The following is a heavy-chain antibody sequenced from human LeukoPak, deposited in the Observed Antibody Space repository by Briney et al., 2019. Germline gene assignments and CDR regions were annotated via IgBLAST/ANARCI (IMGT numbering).Heavy chain of an antibody. J-gene: IGHJ6*03. V-gene: IGHV4-39*01. CDR1: GGSISSSSYY. CDR3: ARHVRITLIRGARGYYHYYMDV. D-gene: IGHD3-10*01. Sequence: SDTLSLTCTVSGGSISSSSYYWGWVRQPPAKGVEWIGNIYYSGSTRYNPSLKSRVTISVDTSKNQFSLKLTSVTAADTTVYYCARHVRITLIRGARGYYHYYMDVWGKGTTVTVSS. CDR2: IYYSGST.